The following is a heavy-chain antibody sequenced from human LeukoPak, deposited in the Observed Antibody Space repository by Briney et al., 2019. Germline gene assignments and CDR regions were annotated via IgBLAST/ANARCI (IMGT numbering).Heavy chain of an antibody. J-gene: IGHJ4*02. CDR3: TRHGPRRCSGGSCSKGYFDY. V-gene: IGHV4-59*08. D-gene: IGHD2-15*01. Sequence: SETLSLTCTVSGASISSFYWSWIRQPPGKGLEWIGYVYDSGSINYNPSLRSRVTISVDTSKNQFSLTLSSVTAADTAVYYCTRHGPRRCSGGSCSKGYFDYWGQGTLVTVSS. CDR1: GASISSFY. CDR2: VYDSGSI.